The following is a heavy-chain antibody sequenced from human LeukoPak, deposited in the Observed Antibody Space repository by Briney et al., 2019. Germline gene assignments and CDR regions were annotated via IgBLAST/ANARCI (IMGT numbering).Heavy chain of an antibody. CDR2: IYSGGST. CDR3: ARDPSGLRLGEEGVDY. Sequence: PGGSLRLSCAASGFTVSSNYMSWVRQAPGKGLEWVSDIYSGGSTYYADSVKGRFTISRDNSKNTLYLQMNSLRAEDTAVYYCARDPSGLRLGEEGVDYWGQGTLVTVSS. V-gene: IGHV3-66*01. CDR1: GFTVSSNY. J-gene: IGHJ4*02. D-gene: IGHD3-16*01.